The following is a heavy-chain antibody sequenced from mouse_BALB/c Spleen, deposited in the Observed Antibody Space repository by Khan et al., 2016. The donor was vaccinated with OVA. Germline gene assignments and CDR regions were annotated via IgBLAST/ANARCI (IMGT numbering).Heavy chain of an antibody. Sequence: QVQLQQSGAELAKPGASVKMSCKASGYTFTSYWMHWVKQRPGQGLEWIGYINPSTGYTEYNQKFKDKATLTTDKSSSTAYMQLRSLTSEDSAVXSCAASILFDYSVDYWGQGTSVTVAS. V-gene: IGHV1-7*01. CDR1: GYTFTSYW. CDR3: AASILFDYSVDY. J-gene: IGHJ4*01. CDR2: INPSTGYT. D-gene: IGHD2-12*01.